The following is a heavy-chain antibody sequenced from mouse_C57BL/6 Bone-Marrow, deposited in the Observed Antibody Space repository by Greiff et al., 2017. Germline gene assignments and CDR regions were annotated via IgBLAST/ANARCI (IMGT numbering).Heavy chain of an antibody. V-gene: IGHV1-54*01. CDR1: GYAFTNYL. Sequence: VKLKESGAELVRPGTSVKVSCKASGYAFTNYLIEWVKQRPGQGLEWIGVINPGSGGTNYNEKFKGKATLTADKSSSTAYMQLSSLTSEDSAVYFCARSIYYYGSSPDYFDYWGQGTTLTVSS. CDR3: ARSIYYYGSSPDYFDY. J-gene: IGHJ2*01. D-gene: IGHD1-1*01. CDR2: INPGSGGT.